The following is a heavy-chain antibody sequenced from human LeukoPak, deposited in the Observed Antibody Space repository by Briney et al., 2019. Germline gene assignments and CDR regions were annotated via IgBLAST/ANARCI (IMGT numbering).Heavy chain of an antibody. CDR2: IYPSDSDT. CDR1: GSRFTSYW. J-gene: IGHJ4*02. Sequence: GASLQISSKGAGSRFTSYWIGWVRRLPGKGLEWMGVIYPSDSDTRYSPSFKGQVTISADKSISTAYLQWSSLKAAATAVYYCARGYDSSGYYCGYWGQGTLVTLSS. D-gene: IGHD3-22*01. CDR3: ARGYDSSGYYCGY. V-gene: IGHV5-51*01.